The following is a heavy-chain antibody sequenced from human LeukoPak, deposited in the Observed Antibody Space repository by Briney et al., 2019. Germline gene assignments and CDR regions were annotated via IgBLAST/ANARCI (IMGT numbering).Heavy chain of an antibody. V-gene: IGHV3-23*01. D-gene: IGHD3-22*01. Sequence: GGSLGLSWAASGLPFSSYAMTWVRQAPGKGLEWVSGISGSGGTTYYADSVKGRFTISRDNSKNTLYLQMNRLRVEDTAVYYCAKGGRWDYYDSSHWGQGTMVTVSS. J-gene: IGHJ3*01. CDR1: GLPFSSYA. CDR3: AKGGRWDYYDSSH. CDR2: ISGSGGTT.